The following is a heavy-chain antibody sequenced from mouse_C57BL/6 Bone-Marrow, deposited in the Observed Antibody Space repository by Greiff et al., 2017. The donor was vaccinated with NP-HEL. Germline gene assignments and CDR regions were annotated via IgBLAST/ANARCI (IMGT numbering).Heavy chain of an antibody. CDR1: GYAFSSYW. CDR2: IYPGDGDT. J-gene: IGHJ3*01. CDR3: ARDWAFAY. D-gene: IGHD4-1*01. V-gene: IGHV1-80*01. Sequence: VQLVESGAELVKPGASVKISCKASGYAFSSYWMNWVKQRPGKGLEWIGQIYPGDGDTNYNGKFKGKATLTADKSSSTAYMQLSSLTSEDSAVYFCARDWAFAYWGQGTLVTVSA.